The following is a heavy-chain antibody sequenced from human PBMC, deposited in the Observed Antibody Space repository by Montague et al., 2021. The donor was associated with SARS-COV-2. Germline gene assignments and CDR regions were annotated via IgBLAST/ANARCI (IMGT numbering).Heavy chain of an antibody. D-gene: IGHD6-19*01. CDR1: GGSFRDYA. CDR2: LSYSGRP. V-gene: IGHV4-59*08. J-gene: IGHJ4*02. Sequence: SETLSLTCDFAGGSFRDYAWSWIRQPPGKRLEWIGYLSYSGRPIYNPSLESRVSISVDTSKNQFSLRLRSGIAADTAVYYCAGRLPLYTSGWYFDQWGQGTLVAVSS. CDR3: AGRLPLYTSGWYFDQ.